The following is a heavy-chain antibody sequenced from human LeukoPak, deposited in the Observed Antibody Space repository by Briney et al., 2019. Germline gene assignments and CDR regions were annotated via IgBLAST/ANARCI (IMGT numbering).Heavy chain of an antibody. D-gene: IGHD1-26*01. J-gene: IGHJ4*02. CDR3: AKGYSGSYRSYFDY. CDR2: LWYDARIK. V-gene: IGHV3-33*06. CDR1: GFTFSSHG. Sequence: GGSLRLSCAASGFTFSSHGMHWVRQAPGKGLEWVAVLWYDARIKYYAESVKGRFTISRDNPKNTLYLQMNTLRAEDTAVYYCAKGYSGSYRSYFDYWGQGSLVTVSS.